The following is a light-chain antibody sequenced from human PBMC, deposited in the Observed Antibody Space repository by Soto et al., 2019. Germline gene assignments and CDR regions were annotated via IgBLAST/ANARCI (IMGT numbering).Light chain of an antibody. CDR2: GAS. Sequence: EIVMTQSPATLSVSLGERATLSCRASQTINNDLAWYQQKPGQAPRLLIYGASTRATGIPARFSGNGSGTEFTLTISSLQSEDFAVYYCQQYNNWPPKPFGQGTKVEIK. CDR1: QTINND. V-gene: IGKV3-15*01. CDR3: QQYNNWPPKP. J-gene: IGKJ1*01.